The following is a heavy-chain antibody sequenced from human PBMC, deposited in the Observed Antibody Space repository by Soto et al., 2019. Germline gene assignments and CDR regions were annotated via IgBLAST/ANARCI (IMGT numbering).Heavy chain of an antibody. J-gene: IGHJ6*02. CDR1: GFTFSSYG. Sequence: PGGSLRLSCAASGFTFSSYGMHWVRQAPGKGLEWVAVISYDGSNKYYADSVKGRFTISRDNSKNTLYLQMNSLRAEDTAVYYCARDGLLWFGESPDSYYFYGMDVWGQGTTVTVSS. CDR2: ISYDGSNK. V-gene: IGHV3-30*03. D-gene: IGHD3-10*01. CDR3: ARDGLLWFGESPDSYYFYGMDV.